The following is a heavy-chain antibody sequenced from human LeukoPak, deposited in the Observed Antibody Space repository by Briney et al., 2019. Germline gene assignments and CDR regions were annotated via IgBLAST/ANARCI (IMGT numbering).Heavy chain of an antibody. CDR1: GFTFSSYA. V-gene: IGHV3-23*01. CDR2: ISASGGAT. Sequence: GGSLRLSCAATGFTFSSYAMTWVRQAPGKGLEWVSGISASGGATYYADSVKGRFAISRDNSKNTLYLQMNSLKAEDAALYYCAKGNYGEKIDYWGPGTLVTVSS. D-gene: IGHD4-17*01. CDR3: AKGNYGEKIDY. J-gene: IGHJ4*02.